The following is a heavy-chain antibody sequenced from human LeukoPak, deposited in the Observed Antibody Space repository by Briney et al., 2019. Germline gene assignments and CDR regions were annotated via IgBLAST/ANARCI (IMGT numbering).Heavy chain of an antibody. CDR3: AKDPGVVPIVVVPAAWYY. D-gene: IGHD2-2*01. CDR2: ISGSGGST. J-gene: IGHJ4*02. Sequence: PGGSLRLSCAASGFTFSSYAMSWVRQTPGKGLEWVSAISGSGGSTYYADSVKGRFTISRDNSKNTLYLQMNSLRAEDTAVYYCAKDPGVVPIVVVPAAWYYWGQGTLVTVSS. CDR1: GFTFSSYA. V-gene: IGHV3-23*01.